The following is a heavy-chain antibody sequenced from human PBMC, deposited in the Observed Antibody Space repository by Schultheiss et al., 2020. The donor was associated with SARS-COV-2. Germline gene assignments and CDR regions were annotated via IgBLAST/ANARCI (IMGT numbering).Heavy chain of an antibody. D-gene: IGHD2-8*01. V-gene: IGHV4-34*01. CDR3: ARFRTYGYYGLDV. CDR2: INHSGST. J-gene: IGHJ6*02. Sequence: ESLKISCAVYGGSFSGYYWSWIRQPPGKGLEWIGEINHSGSTNYNPSLKSRVTISVDTSKNQFSLKLSSVTAADTAVYYCARFRTYGYYGLDVWGQGTTVTVSS. CDR1: GGSFSGYY.